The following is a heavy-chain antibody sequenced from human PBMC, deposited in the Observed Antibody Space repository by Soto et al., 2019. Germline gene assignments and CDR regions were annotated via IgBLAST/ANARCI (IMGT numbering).Heavy chain of an antibody. CDR2: MNPNSGST. J-gene: IGHJ3*01. CDR1: GYTFTSYD. Sequence: GASVKVSCKASGYTFTSYDINWVRQATGQGFEWMGWMNPNSGSTSYAQKFQGRVTMTRDTSTSTVYMELSSLRSDDTAVYYCARDLRVGANTDALNLWGQGTMVTVSS. D-gene: IGHD1-26*01. V-gene: IGHV1-8*01. CDR3: ARDLRVGANTDALNL.